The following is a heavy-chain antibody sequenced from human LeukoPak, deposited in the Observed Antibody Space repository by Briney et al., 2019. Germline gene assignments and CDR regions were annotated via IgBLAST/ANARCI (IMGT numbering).Heavy chain of an antibody. CDR2: IYYSGFT. Sequence: SETLSLTCTVSGGSISSFYWSWIRQPPGKGMEDIGHIYYSGFTNYNPSLKSRVTMSVDTSKNQFSLKLSSVTAADTAVYYCARRRVRDGYTPGWFDPWGQGTLVTVSS. V-gene: IGHV4-59*01. J-gene: IGHJ5*02. CDR1: GGSISSFY. CDR3: ARRRVRDGYTPGWFDP. D-gene: IGHD5-24*01.